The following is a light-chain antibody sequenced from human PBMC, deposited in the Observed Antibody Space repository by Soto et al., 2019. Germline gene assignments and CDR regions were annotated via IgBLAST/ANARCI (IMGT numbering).Light chain of an antibody. CDR1: QSVSSNY. CDR2: GAS. CDR3: LQYDTSPRT. J-gene: IGKJ1*01. Sequence: EVMLTQSPGTLSLSPGERATLSCRASQSVSSNYLAWYQQKSGQAPRLLIYGASHRATGIPDRFSGSGSGTDFTLTIRRLEPEDFAVYYCLQYDTSPRTFGQGTKVEFK. V-gene: IGKV3-20*01.